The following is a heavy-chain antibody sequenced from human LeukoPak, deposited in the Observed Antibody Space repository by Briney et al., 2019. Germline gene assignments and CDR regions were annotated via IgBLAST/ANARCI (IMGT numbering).Heavy chain of an antibody. Sequence: SVKLSSKASGGTFSSYAISWGRQAPGQGLEWMGGIIPIFGTANYAQKFQGRVTITADESTSTAYMELSSLRSEDTAVYYCARDLAGGTDYCTNGVCSGGYLGQGNLVTVSS. CDR3: ARDLAGGTDYCTNGVCSGGY. V-gene: IGHV1-69*01. D-gene: IGHD2-8*01. CDR2: IIPIFGTA. CDR1: GGTFSSYA. J-gene: IGHJ4*02.